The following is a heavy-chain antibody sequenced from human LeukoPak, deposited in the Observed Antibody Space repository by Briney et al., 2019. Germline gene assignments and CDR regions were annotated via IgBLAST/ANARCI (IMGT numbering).Heavy chain of an antibody. CDR1: GFTFSSYW. Sequence: SGGSLRLSCVASGFTFSSYWMSWVRQTPGKGLEWVANIKQDGSEKNYVDSVKGRFTISRDNAKNSLYLQMNSLRADDTAVYYCARERGSGSYHPIDPWGQGTLATVSS. J-gene: IGHJ5*02. D-gene: IGHD3-10*01. CDR3: ARERGSGSYHPIDP. CDR2: IKQDGSEK. V-gene: IGHV3-7*01.